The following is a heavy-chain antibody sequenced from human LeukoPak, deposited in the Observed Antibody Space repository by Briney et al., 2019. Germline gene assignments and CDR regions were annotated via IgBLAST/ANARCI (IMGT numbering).Heavy chain of an antibody. Sequence: SETLSLTCTVSGGSISSSSYYWGWIRQPPGKGLEWIGSIYYSGSTYYNPSLKSRVTISVDTSKNQFSLTLSSVTAADTAVYYCARDGGGYDYVWGSYRSRNYYYYYMDVWGKGTTVTVSS. CDR2: IYYSGST. D-gene: IGHD3-16*02. CDR1: GGSISSSSYY. CDR3: ARDGGGYDYVWGSYRSRNYYYYYMDV. J-gene: IGHJ6*03. V-gene: IGHV4-39*07.